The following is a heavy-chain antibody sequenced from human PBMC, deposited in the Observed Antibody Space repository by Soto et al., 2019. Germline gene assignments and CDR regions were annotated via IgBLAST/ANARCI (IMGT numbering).Heavy chain of an antibody. J-gene: IGHJ4*02. CDR3: RVGVAD. V-gene: IGHV3-30*03. Sequence: QVQLVESEGGEVQPGRSLRLSCAASGFNFSAYGMHWVRQAPGTGLELVALLSFDASKKYYADSVKGRFTISRDTSRNTLYLQMNSLRVEDTAVYYCRVGVADWGQGTRVTVSS. CDR2: LSFDASKK. D-gene: IGHD1-26*01. CDR1: GFNFSAYG.